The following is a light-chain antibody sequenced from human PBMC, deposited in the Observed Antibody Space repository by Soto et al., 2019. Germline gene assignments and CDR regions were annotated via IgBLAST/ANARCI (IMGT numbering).Light chain of an antibody. CDR3: QQYNSYSPT. CDR1: QSIGNR. Sequence: DIQITQSPSTLPASVGDRVTITCRAIQSIGNRLAWYQEKPGKAPNILIYKASRLASGVPSRFGGSGAETECTLTISGLQPGDASTYSCQQYNSYSPTFGQGTQVDIK. CDR2: KAS. J-gene: IGKJ1*01. V-gene: IGKV1-5*03.